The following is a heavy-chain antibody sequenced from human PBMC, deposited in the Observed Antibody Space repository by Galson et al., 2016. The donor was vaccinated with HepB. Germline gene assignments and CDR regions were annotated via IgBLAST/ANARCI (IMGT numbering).Heavy chain of an antibody. D-gene: IGHD1-26*01. V-gene: IGHV3-30*18. J-gene: IGHJ4*02. Sequence: SLRLSCAASGFTFSYHGMHWVRQAPGKGLEWVAVISYDGSKTYYADFVKGRFTISRDTSKKTLYLQMNSLRPEDTAIYYCVKVGHYRGDFDYWGQGTLVTVSS. CDR1: GFTFSYHG. CDR3: VKVGHYRGDFDY. CDR2: ISYDGSKT.